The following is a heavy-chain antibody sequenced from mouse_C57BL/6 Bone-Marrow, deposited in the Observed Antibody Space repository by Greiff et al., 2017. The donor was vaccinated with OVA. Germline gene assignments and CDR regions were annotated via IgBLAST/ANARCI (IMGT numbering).Heavy chain of an antibody. J-gene: IGHJ3*01. D-gene: IGHD1-1*02. CDR3: AREGAYGPAWFAY. CDR1: GYTFTSYW. Sequence: QVQLQQPGTELVKPGASVKLSCKASGYTFTSYWIHWVKQRPGQGLEWIGNINPSNGDTDYNEKFKNRATLTVDKSSSTAYIQLSSLTSEDSAVYFCAREGAYGPAWFAYWGQGTLVTVSA. CDR2: INPSNGDT. V-gene: IGHV1-53*01.